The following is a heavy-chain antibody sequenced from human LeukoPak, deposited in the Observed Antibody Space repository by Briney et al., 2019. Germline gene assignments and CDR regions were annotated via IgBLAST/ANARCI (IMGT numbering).Heavy chain of an antibody. CDR1: GYTFTSYY. Sequence: ASVKVSCKASGYTFTSYYMHWVRQAPGQGLEWMGIINPSGGSTSYAQKFQGRVTMTRDTSISTAYMELSRLRSDDTAVYYCARDSSHYGSGSYYNTFYFDYWGQGTLVTVSS. CDR3: ARDSSHYGSGSYYNTFYFDY. V-gene: IGHV1-46*01. J-gene: IGHJ4*02. CDR2: INPSGGST. D-gene: IGHD3-10*01.